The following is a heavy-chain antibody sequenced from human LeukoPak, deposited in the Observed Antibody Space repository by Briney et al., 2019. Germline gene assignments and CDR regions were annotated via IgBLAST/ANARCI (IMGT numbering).Heavy chain of an antibody. CDR3: ARDDDGRGYPDY. CDR2: IYISGPT. D-gene: IGHD3-22*01. Sequence: SETLSLTCVVSGASISAYYWYWIRQPAGKGLEWIGRIYISGPTNYNPSLKSQVTMSLDTSKNQLSLKLRSVTAADTAVYYCARDDDGRGYPDYWGQGTLVTVSP. CDR1: GASISAYY. J-gene: IGHJ4*02. V-gene: IGHV4-4*07.